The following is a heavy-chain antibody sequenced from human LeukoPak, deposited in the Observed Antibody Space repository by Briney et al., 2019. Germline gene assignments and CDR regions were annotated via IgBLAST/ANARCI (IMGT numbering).Heavy chain of an antibody. J-gene: IGHJ3*02. CDR2: IYYSGST. V-gene: IGHV4-59*01. CDR1: GVPITSSY. Sequence: PSETLSLTCTVSGVPITSSYWSWILLPPGKGREWMGYIYYSGSTNYNPSLKSRLTISLDTSKNQFSLGLRSVTAADTAIYYCARDPRGQGYNFRISDAFDIWGQGTMVTVSS. CDR3: ARDPRGQGYNFRISDAFDI. D-gene: IGHD5-24*01.